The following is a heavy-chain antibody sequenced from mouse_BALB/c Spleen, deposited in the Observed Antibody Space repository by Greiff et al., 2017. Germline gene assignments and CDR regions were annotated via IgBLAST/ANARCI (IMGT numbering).Heavy chain of an antibody. J-gene: IGHJ4*01. CDR2: IWTGGGT. D-gene: IGHD2-4*01. Sequence: VQLQESGPGLVAPSQSLSITCTVSGFSLTSYDISWIRQPPGKGLEWLGVIWTGGGTNYNSAFMSRLSISKDNSKSQVFLKMNSLQTDDTAIYYCVRGDYPYAMDYWGQGTSVTVSS. V-gene: IGHV2-9-2*01. CDR1: GFSLTSYD. CDR3: VRGDYPYAMDY.